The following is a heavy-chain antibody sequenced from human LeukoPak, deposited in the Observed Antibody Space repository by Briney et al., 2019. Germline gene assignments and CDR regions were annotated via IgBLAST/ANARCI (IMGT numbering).Heavy chain of an antibody. CDR3: ARDGRQGIVGATGYYYYYYMDV. CDR2: IYYSGST. D-gene: IGHD1-26*01. Sequence: SETLSLTCTVSGVSISSYYWSWVRQPPGKGVEGDGYIYYSGSTNYNPYLKSRVTISVDTSKNQFSLKLSSVTAADTAVYYCARDGRQGIVGATGYYYYYYMDVWGKGTTVTISS. J-gene: IGHJ6*03. CDR1: GVSISSYY. V-gene: IGHV4-59*01.